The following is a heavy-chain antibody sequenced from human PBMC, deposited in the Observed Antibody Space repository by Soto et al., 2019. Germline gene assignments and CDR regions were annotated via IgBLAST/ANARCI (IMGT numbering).Heavy chain of an antibody. CDR1: GASVSSSHY. V-gene: IGHV4-39*01. CDR2: VSYSGSP. J-gene: IGHJ4*02. Sequence: QLQLQESGPGLVKSSETLSLTCSVSGASVSSSHYWGWIRQPPGKGLEGIGSVSYSGSPYYSPSFKSRITISVDTSNNQFSLRVRSVTATDTAVYFCARHYNTGAFFDYWGQGKLVTVSS. CDR3: ARHYNTGAFFDY. D-gene: IGHD1-20*01.